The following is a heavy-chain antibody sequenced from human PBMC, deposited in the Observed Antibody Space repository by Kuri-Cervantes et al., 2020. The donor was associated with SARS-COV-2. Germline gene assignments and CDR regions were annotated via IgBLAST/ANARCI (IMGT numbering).Heavy chain of an antibody. J-gene: IGHJ4*02. CDR2: IMPDGSDT. D-gene: IGHD5-18*01. CDR3: VRLGAAYVDTLVVMRAVHYFDS. CDR1: EFTFSSYW. Sequence: GGSLRLSCAASEFTFSSYWMSWVRQAPGRGLEWVANIMPDGSDTYYVDSVKGRFTVSRDNAKNSLYLQMNSLRGEDTAVYYCVRLGAAYVDTLVVMRAVHYFDSWGQGTLVTVSS. V-gene: IGHV3-7*03.